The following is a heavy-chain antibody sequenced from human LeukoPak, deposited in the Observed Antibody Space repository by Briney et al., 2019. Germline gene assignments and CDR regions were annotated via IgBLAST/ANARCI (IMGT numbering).Heavy chain of an antibody. D-gene: IGHD3-22*01. CDR2: IYHSGST. V-gene: IGHV4-4*02. Sequence: PSETLSLTCTVSGGSISSSNWWSWVRQPPGKGLEWIGEIYHSGSTNYNPSLKSRVTISVDKSKNQFSLKLSSVTAADTAVYYCARDRSDSSGYYFDYWGQGTLVTVSS. CDR1: GGSISSSNW. J-gene: IGHJ4*02. CDR3: ARDRSDSSGYYFDY.